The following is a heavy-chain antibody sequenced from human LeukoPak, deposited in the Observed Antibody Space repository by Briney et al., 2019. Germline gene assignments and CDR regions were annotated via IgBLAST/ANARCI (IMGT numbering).Heavy chain of an antibody. CDR3: ARDNEWLDY. CDR2: IYYSGST. Sequence: SETLSLTCTVSGGSISSSSYYWGWIRQPPGKGLEWIGSIYYSGSTYYNPSLKSRVTISVDTSKNQFSLKLSSVTAADTAVYYCARDNEWLDYWSQGNLVIVSS. CDR1: GGSISSSSYY. D-gene: IGHD6-19*01. J-gene: IGHJ4*02. V-gene: IGHV4-39*02.